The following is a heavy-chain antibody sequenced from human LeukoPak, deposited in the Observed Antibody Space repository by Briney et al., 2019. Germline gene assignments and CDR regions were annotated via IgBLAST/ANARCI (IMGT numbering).Heavy chain of an antibody. D-gene: IGHD3-9*01. CDR2: IRYDELQD. CDR1: GFTFSSYA. J-gene: IGHJ6*01. V-gene: IGHV3-30*02. CDR3: ARGGTISFGMDV. Sequence: GGSLRLSCAASGFTFSSYAMHWVRQAPGKGLEWVAFIRYDELQDYYADSVKGRFTISRDNAKNSLYLQMNSLRAEDTAVYYCARGGTISFGMDVXGXGTXVTVSS.